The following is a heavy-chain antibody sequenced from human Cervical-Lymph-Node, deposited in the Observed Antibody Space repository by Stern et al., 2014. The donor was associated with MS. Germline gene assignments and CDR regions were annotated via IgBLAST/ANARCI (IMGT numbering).Heavy chain of an antibody. CDR1: GFTLNTYS. Sequence: VHLVESGGGLVKPGGSLRLSCAASGFTLNTYSMNWVRQAPGKGLEWVSSISYSSSYIFYADSVKGRFTVSRDNGKNSLYLQMNSLRAEDTAVYYCARDWFLDYWGRGTLVTVSS. CDR2: ISYSSSYI. D-gene: IGHD3-10*01. V-gene: IGHV3-21*01. CDR3: ARDWFLDY. J-gene: IGHJ4*02.